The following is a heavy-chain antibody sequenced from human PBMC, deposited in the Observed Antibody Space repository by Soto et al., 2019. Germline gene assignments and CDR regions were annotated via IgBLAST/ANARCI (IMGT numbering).Heavy chain of an antibody. CDR3: ARDYGAMVRTRASKKYYYYMDV. Sequence: ASVKVSCKASGYTFTGYYMHWVRQDPGQGLEWMGWINPNSGGTNYAQKFQGWVTMTRDTSISTAYMELSRLRSDDTAVYYCARDYGAMVRTRASKKYYYYMDVWGKGTTVTVSS. J-gene: IGHJ6*03. CDR2: INPNSGGT. V-gene: IGHV1-2*04. CDR1: GYTFTGYY. D-gene: IGHD5-18*01.